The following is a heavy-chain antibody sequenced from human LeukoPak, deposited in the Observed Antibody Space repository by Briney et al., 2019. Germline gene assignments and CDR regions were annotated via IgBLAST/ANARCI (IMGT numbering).Heavy chain of an antibody. CDR2: IYWDDDK. Sequence: SGPTLVNPTQTLTLTCTFSGFSLSTSGVGVGWIRQPPGKALEWLALIYWDDDKLYTPSLKSRLTVTKDTSKNQVVLTMTNMDPVDTATYYCARPYSSSWKSAFDIWGQGTMVTVSS. V-gene: IGHV2-5*02. D-gene: IGHD6-13*01. J-gene: IGHJ3*02. CDR3: ARPYSSSWKSAFDI. CDR1: GFSLSTSGVG.